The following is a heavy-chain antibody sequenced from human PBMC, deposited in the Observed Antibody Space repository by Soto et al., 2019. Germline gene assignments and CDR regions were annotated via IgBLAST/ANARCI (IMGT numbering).Heavy chain of an antibody. CDR2: ISSSSSTI. J-gene: IGHJ4*02. V-gene: IGHV3-48*02. CDR1: GLTFSTYT. CDR3: ERGDDSSGWYNYFDY. Sequence: GSLRLSCAASGLTFSTYTMNWVRQAPGKGLEWVSYISSSSSTIYYADSVKGRFTISRDNAKNSLYLQMNSLRDEDTAVYYCERGDDSSGWYNYFDYWGQGTLVTVYS. D-gene: IGHD6-19*01.